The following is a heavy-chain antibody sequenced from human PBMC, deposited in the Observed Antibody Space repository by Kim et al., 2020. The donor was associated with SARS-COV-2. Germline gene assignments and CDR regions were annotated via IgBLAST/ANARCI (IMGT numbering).Heavy chain of an antibody. D-gene: IGHD3-10*01. CDR3: ARGDWTGGF. V-gene: IGHV7-4-1*02. CDR1: VYTFTSYS. J-gene: IGHJ4*02. Sequence: ASVKVSCKASVYTFTSYSLNWVRQAPGQGLEWMGWINTNTGNPTYAQGFTGRFVLSLDTSVSTAYLQISSLKAEDSAVYYCARGDWTGGFWGQGTLVTVS. CDR2: INTNTGNP.